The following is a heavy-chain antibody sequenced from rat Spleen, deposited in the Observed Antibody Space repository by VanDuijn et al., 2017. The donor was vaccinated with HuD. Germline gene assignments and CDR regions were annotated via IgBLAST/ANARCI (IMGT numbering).Heavy chain of an antibody. D-gene: IGHD2-1*01. J-gene: IGHJ4*01. CDR1: GFSLISYA. Sequence: QVQLKESGPGLVQPSQTLSLTCTVSGFSLISYAVNWVRQPPGKGLEWMGGIWGDGSTNYNSALKSRLSISRDTSKSQVFLKMNSLQTEDIATYYCARDLTNYAYTYGVMDAWGQGASVTVSS. V-gene: IGHV2-13*01. CDR3: ARDLTNYAYTYGVMDA. CDR2: IWGDGST.